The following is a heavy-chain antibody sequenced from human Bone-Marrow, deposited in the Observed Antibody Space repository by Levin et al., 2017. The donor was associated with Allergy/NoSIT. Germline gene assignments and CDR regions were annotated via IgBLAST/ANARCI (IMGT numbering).Heavy chain of an antibody. D-gene: IGHD6-19*01. CDR2: ISSTGTYI. CDR3: ARDHHSGWPPL. V-gene: IGHV3-21*06. J-gene: IGHJ4*02. CDR1: GFSFSSYT. Sequence: GGSLRLSCEASGFSFSSYTLKWVRQAPGKGLEWVSSISSTGTYIHYADSVRGRFTISRDNGKTSLYLEMNNLRAEDTAVYYCARDHHSGWPPLWGQGTLVTVSP.